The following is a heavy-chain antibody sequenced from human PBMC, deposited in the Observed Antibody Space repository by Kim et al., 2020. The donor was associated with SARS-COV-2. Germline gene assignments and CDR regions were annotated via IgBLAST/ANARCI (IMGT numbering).Heavy chain of an antibody. D-gene: IGHD2-15*01. CDR2: ISGSGGST. CDR1: GFTFSSYA. V-gene: IGHV3-23*01. CDR3: ATVDRFCSGGTCAP. J-gene: IGHJ5*02. Sequence: GGSLRLSCAASGFTFSSYAMSWVRQAPGKGLEWVSAISGSGGSTYYADSVKGRFTISRDNSKNTLYLQMNSLRAEDTAVYYCATVDRFCSGGTCAPWGQGTLVTVSS.